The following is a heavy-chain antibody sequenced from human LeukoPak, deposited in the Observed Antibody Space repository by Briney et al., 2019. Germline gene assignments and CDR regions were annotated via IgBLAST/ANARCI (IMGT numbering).Heavy chain of an antibody. V-gene: IGHV3-48*01. CDR3: GRGADQYDYVGGSYRSAFDS. D-gene: IGHD3-16*02. CDR2: ISSSSSTI. J-gene: IGHJ4*02. Sequence: PGGSLRLSCAASGFTFSSYSMNWVRQAPGKGLEWVSYISSSSSTIYYADSVKGRFTISRDNAKNSLYLQMNSLRAEDTAVYYCGRGADQYDYVGGSYRSAFDSGGQGTRVTVSS. CDR1: GFTFSSYS.